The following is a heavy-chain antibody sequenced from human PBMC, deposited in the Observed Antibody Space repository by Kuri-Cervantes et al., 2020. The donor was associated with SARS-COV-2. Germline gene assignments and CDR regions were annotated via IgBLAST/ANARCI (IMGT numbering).Heavy chain of an antibody. D-gene: IGHD5-24*01. J-gene: IGHJ4*02. CDR1: GYFSSAYY. V-gene: IGHV4-38-2*02. Sequence: SETLSLTCDVSGYFSSAYYWGWIRQSPGKGLEWICSLHHRGTTSYNPSLKSRVTISVNTSKNQFSLKLSSVTAADTAVYYCARESSRDSHNLGGGYWGQGTLVTVSS. CDR3: ARESSRDSHNLGGGY. CDR2: LHHRGTT.